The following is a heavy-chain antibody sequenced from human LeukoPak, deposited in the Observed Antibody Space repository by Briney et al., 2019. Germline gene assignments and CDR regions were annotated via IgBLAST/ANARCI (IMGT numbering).Heavy chain of an antibody. Sequence: GGSLRLSCAASGFTFSSYDMHWVRQTPGKGLDWMAVIWYDGIYKDYVDSVKGRFTISRDSSKNTVFLQMNSLRAEDTAVYYCARVSGGFRGSQDLLYWGQGTLVTVSS. CDR1: GFTFSSYD. CDR2: IWYDGIYK. D-gene: IGHD3-10*02. CDR3: ARVSGGFRGSQDLLY. J-gene: IGHJ4*02. V-gene: IGHV3-33*01.